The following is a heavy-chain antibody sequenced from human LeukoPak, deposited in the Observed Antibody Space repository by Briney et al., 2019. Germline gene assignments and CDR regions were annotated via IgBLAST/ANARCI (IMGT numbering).Heavy chain of an antibody. V-gene: IGHV4-59*08. CDR1: GGSINSYY. J-gene: IGHJ4*02. D-gene: IGHD2-2*01. Sequence: SETLSLTCTVSGGSINSYYWMWIRQPPGKGLECMGYIYYSGSTNYNPSLKSRVTISLDTSKKQFSLKLSSVTAADTAVYYCARHSPSWYFDQWGQGTLVTVSS. CDR3: ARHSPSWYFDQ. CDR2: IYYSGST.